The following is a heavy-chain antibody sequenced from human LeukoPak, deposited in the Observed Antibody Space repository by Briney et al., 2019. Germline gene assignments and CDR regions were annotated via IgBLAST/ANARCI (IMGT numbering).Heavy chain of an antibody. CDR2: IYYSGST. CDR3: ARLHSVEWLVHDAFDI. Sequence: SETLSLTCTVSGCSISSDYWSWIRQPPGKGLEWIGHIYYSGSTNYNPSLKRRVTISVDTSKNQISLKLSSVTAADTAVYYCARLHSVEWLVHDAFDIWGQGTMVTVSS. V-gene: IGHV4-59*08. D-gene: IGHD6-19*01. J-gene: IGHJ3*02. CDR1: GCSISSDY.